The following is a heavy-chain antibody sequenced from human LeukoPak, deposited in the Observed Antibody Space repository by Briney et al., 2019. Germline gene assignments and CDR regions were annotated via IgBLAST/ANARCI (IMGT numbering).Heavy chain of an antibody. CDR3: ARVWNYGRYYYYMDV. Sequence: ASVKVSCKASGYTFTSYDINWVRQATGQGIEWMGWMNPNSGNTGYAQKFQGRVTMTRNTSISTAYMELSSLRSEDTAVYYCARVWNYGRYYYYMDVWGKRTTVTVSS. V-gene: IGHV1-8*01. J-gene: IGHJ6*03. CDR1: GYTFTSYD. CDR2: MNPNSGNT. D-gene: IGHD1-7*01.